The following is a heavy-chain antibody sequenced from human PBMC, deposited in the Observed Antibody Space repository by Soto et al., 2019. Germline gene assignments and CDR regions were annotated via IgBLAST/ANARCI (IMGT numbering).Heavy chain of an antibody. Sequence: PSETLSLTCAVCGGSISSGGYYWSWIRQHPGKGLEWIGYIYYSGSTYYNPSLKSRVTISVDTSKNQFSLKLSSVTAADTAVYYCARFVDTGYYFDYWGQGTLVTVSS. D-gene: IGHD5-18*01. CDR1: GGSISSGGYY. J-gene: IGHJ4*02. CDR3: ARFVDTGYYFDY. V-gene: IGHV4-31*11. CDR2: IYYSGST.